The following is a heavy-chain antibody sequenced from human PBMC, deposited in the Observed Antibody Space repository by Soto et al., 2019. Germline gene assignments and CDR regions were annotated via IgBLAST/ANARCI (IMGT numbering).Heavy chain of an antibody. CDR1: GFTFNDHY. Sequence: QVQLVESGGGLVKPGGSLRLSCQASGFTFNDHYMTWIRQAPGKGLEWVSFISSDSIYTNSAASVKGRFTISRDNAKNLLYLQMSSMRVEDTAVYYCARDSTGSGLDYGMDVWGQGTTVAVSS. CDR2: ISSDSIYT. J-gene: IGHJ6*02. V-gene: IGHV3-11*06. CDR3: ARDSTGSGLDYGMDV. D-gene: IGHD3-10*01.